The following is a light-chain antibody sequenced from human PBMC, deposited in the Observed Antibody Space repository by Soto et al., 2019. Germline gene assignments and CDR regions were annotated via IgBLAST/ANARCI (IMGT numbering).Light chain of an antibody. J-gene: IGKJ4*01. V-gene: IGKV1-5*03. Sequence: DIQMTQSPSTLSASVGDRVTITCRASQSPGSWLAWYQQKPGRAPNLLIYKASTLESGVPSRFSGGGSGTEFTLTISSLQPDDFATYYCQQYNTYPLTFGGGTKVEIK. CDR1: QSPGSW. CDR3: QQYNTYPLT. CDR2: KAS.